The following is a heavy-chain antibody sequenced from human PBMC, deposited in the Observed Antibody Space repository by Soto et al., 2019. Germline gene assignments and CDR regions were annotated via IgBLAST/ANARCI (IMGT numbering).Heavy chain of an antibody. CDR2: ISYDGSNK. CDR3: ARDPVGIAAAAPYFDY. Sequence: GGSLRLSCAASGFTFSSYAMHWVRQAPGKGLEWVAVISYDGSNKYYADSVKGRFTISRDNSKNTLYLQMNSLRAEDTAVYYCARDPVGIAAAAPYFDYWGQGTLVTVSS. J-gene: IGHJ4*02. CDR1: GFTFSSYA. V-gene: IGHV3-30-3*01. D-gene: IGHD6-13*01.